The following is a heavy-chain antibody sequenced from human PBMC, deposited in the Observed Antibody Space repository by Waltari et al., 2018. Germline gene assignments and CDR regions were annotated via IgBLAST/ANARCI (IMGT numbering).Heavy chain of an antibody. Sequence: EVQLLESGGGLVQPGGSLRLSCAASGFTFSSYAMSWVRQAPGKGLEWVSAISGSGGSTYYADSVKGRFTIARDNSKNTLYLQMNSRRAEDTAVYYCAKGRYCSSTSCHLPAYSSSSPFDYWGQGTLVTVSS. J-gene: IGHJ4*02. V-gene: IGHV3-23*01. D-gene: IGHD2-2*01. CDR1: GFTFSSYA. CDR3: AKGRYCSSTSCHLPAYSSSSPFDY. CDR2: ISGSGGST.